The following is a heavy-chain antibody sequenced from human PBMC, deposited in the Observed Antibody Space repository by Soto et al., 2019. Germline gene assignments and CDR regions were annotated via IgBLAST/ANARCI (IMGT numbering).Heavy chain of an antibody. J-gene: IGHJ5*02. CDR1: GFTFSSYG. Sequence: PGGSLRLSCAASGFTFSSYGMHWVRQAPGKGLEWVAVVWYDGSNKYYADSVKGRFTISRDNSKNTLYLQMNSLRAEDTAVYYCARDHRLRYFDWSTLESLDPWGQGTLVTVSS. V-gene: IGHV3-33*01. CDR3: ARDHRLRYFDWSTLESLDP. CDR2: VWYDGSNK. D-gene: IGHD3-9*01.